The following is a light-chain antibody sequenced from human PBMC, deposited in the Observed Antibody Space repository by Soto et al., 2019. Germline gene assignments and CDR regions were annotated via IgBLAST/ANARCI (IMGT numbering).Light chain of an antibody. J-gene: IGLJ2*01. CDR1: SSDIGPYNY. CDR2: DVN. Sequence: QSALTQPASVSGSPGQSITISCTGTSSDIGPYNYVTWYQQHPGKAPKLIIYDVNNRPSGVSNHFSGSKSGNTASLTISGLQAEDEADYYCSSYTSRTTLVIFGGGTKLTVL. V-gene: IGLV2-14*03. CDR3: SSYTSRTTLVI.